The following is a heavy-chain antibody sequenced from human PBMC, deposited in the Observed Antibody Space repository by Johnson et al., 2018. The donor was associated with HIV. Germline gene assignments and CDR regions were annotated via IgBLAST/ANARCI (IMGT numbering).Heavy chain of an antibody. J-gene: IGHJ3*02. Sequence: VQLVESGGGVVQPGRSLRLSCAASGFTFNSYAMHWVRQAPGKGLEWVSGISWKSDNIGYADSVKGRFTISRDNAKNSLYLQMNSLRAEDTAVYYCARACRDGYTCDVFDIWGQGTMVTVSS. CDR1: GFTFNSYA. CDR3: ARACRDGYTCDVFDI. D-gene: IGHD5-24*01. CDR2: ISWKSDNI. V-gene: IGHV3-9*01.